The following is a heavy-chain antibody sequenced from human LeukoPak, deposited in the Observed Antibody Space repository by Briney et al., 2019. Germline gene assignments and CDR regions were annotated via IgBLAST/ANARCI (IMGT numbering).Heavy chain of an antibody. D-gene: IGHD5-12*01. CDR3: TRGVSVATILIDY. V-gene: IGHV3-49*04. CDR2: IRSKAYGGTT. Sequence: GGSLRLSCTATGFTLGDYAMSWVRQAPGKGLEWVGFIRSKAYGGTTEYAASVKGRFTISRDDSKSIAYLQMNSLKTEDTAVYYCTRGVSVATILIDYWGQGTLVTVSS. J-gene: IGHJ4*02. CDR1: GFTLGDYA.